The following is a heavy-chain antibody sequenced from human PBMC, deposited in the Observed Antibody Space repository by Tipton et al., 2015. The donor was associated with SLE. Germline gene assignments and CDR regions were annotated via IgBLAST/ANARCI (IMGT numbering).Heavy chain of an antibody. Sequence: LRLSCAVYGGSFSGYYWSWIRQPPGKGLEWIGEINHSGSTNYKPSLKSRVTISVDTSKNQFSLKLRSVTAADTAVYYCARRRGSGRSFDYWGQGTLVTVSS. D-gene: IGHD3-10*01. CDR2: INHSGST. V-gene: IGHV4-34*01. CDR3: ARRRGSGRSFDY. CDR1: GGSFSGYY. J-gene: IGHJ4*02.